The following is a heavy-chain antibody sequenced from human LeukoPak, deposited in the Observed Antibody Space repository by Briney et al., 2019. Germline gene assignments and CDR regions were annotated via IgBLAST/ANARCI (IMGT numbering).Heavy chain of an antibody. CDR2: ISSTVINT. J-gene: IGHJ4*02. CDR1: GFTFSNYA. Sequence: GGSLRLSCAASGFTFSNYAMTWVRQAPGKGLEWVSSISSTVINTYNADSVKGRFTISRDNSKNTLYLQMSSLRADDTAIYYCAKGTVRFLEWSQRGYFDYWGQGILVTVSS. CDR3: AKGTVRFLEWSQRGYFDY. V-gene: IGHV3-23*01. D-gene: IGHD3-3*01.